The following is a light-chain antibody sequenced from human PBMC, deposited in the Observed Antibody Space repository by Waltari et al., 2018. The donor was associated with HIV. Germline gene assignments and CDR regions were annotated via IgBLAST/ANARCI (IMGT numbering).Light chain of an antibody. Sequence: EIVMTQSPPTLSLSPGQRVTLSCRASQSISAKVAWYQQRHGQAPRLLLYEAATRPTGIPARFSGSGSGTEFTLTISSLQSEDFATYFCQQYDSGPRGITFGQGTMLEIK. CDR3: QQYDSGPRGIT. CDR2: EAA. CDR1: QSISAK. V-gene: IGKV3-15*01. J-gene: IGKJ2*01.